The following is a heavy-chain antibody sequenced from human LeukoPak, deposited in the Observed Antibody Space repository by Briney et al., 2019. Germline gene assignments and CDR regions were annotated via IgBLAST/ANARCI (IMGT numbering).Heavy chain of an antibody. J-gene: IGHJ4*02. CDR2: IKQDGSEK. D-gene: IGHD6-19*01. Sequence: GSLRLSCAASGFTFSSYWMSWVRQAPGKGLEWVANIKQDGSEKYYVDSVKGRFTISRDNAKNSLYLQMNSLRAEDTAVYYCARDYAGGCHHFDSSGQGALVTVSS. CDR3: ARDYAGGCHHFDS. V-gene: IGHV3-7*04. CDR1: GFTFSSYW.